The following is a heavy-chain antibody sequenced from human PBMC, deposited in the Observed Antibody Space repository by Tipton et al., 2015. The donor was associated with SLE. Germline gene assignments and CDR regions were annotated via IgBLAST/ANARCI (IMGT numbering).Heavy chain of an antibody. CDR2: IYTSGST. V-gene: IGHV4-61*02. D-gene: IGHD3-3*01. CDR3: TRDLEWLFGWFDP. CDR1: GGSISSGSYY. J-gene: IGHJ5*02. Sequence: TLSLTCTVSGGSISSGSYYWRWFRQPAGKGLEWLGRIYTSGSTNYNPSLKSRVTISVDTSKNQFSLKLSSVTAADTAVYYCTRDLEWLFGWFDPWGQGTLVTVSS.